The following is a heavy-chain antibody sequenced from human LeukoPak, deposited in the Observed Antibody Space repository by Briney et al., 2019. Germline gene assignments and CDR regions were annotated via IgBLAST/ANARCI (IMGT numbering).Heavy chain of an antibody. CDR3: GKKYGLPTTTERSVQY. CDR1: GLIFRSYS. CDR2: LSGDSNIT. J-gene: IGHJ4*02. V-gene: IGHV3-23*01. Sequence: PGGSLRLSCTVSGLIFRSYSMKWVRQTPRKGLEWLSILSGDSNITKYADTRKGRFTIPRDNTKNTVYLKMNSVRAEDTAIYYCGKKYGLPTTTERSVQYWGQGTLVTVSS. D-gene: IGHD1-1*01.